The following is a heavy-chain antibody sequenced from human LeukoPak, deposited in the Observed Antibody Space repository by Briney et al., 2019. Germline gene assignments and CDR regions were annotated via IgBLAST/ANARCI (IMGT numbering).Heavy chain of an antibody. CDR1: GFTFNTCA. CDR2: ISESGSGT. V-gene: IGHV3-23*01. Sequence: GGSLRLSCAASGFTFNTCAMSWVRQAPGKGLEWVSAISESGSGTYYADSVKGRFTISRDNSKNTLYLQMNSLRAEDTAVYYCAKGIYSSGWSYFDYWGHGTLVTVSS. CDR3: AKGIYSSGWSYFDY. J-gene: IGHJ4*01. D-gene: IGHD6-19*01.